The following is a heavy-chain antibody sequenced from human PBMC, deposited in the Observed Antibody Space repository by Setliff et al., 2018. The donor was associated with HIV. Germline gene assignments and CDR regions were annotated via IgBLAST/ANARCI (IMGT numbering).Heavy chain of an antibody. V-gene: IGHV1-2*02. CDR2: VNPNSGDA. CDR3: AINFGLSPSGKYYYYYGMDI. CDR1: GYTFTGHC. D-gene: IGHD1-1*01. J-gene: IGHJ6*02. Sequence: ASVKVSCKASGYTFTGHCLHWVRQAPGQGLEWLGWVNPNSGDAIYAQNFQGRVTMTRDTFINPAYMELRCLRSDDPAVYYWAINFGLSPSGKYYYYYGMDIWGPGTTVTVSS.